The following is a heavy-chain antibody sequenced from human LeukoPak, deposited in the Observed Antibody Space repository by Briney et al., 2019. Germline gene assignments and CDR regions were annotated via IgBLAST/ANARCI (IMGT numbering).Heavy chain of an antibody. CDR2: IKEDGSEK. CDR1: GFRFSGYW. Sequence: GGALGLPFGASGFRFSGYWMTWGRPAPGKGLEWVANIKEDGSEKYYADFVKGRFTISRDNAKNSLDLQMNSLRAEDTAVYYCARRGSTDYWGQGTLVTVSS. V-gene: IGHV3-7*03. CDR3: ARRGSTDY. J-gene: IGHJ4*02. D-gene: IGHD2/OR15-2a*01.